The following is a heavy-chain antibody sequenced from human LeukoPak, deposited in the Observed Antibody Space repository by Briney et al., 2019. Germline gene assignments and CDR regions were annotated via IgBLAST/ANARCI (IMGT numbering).Heavy chain of an antibody. CDR1: GFTFSGSA. CDR2: IRSKANSYAT. Sequence: GGSLRLSCAASGFTFSGSAMHWVRQASGKGLEWVGRIRSKANSYATAYAASVKGRFTISRDDSQNTAYLQMNSLNTEDTAVYYCTRTLIVGATVWGQGTLVTVSS. CDR3: TRTLIVGATV. V-gene: IGHV3-73*01. D-gene: IGHD1-26*01. J-gene: IGHJ4*02.